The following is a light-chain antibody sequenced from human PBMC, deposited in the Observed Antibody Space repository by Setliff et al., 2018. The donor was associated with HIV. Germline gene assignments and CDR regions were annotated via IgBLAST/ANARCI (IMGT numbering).Light chain of an antibody. CDR1: SSDVGGYNL. V-gene: IGLV2-14*01. CDR2: DVS. CDR3: SSYTGRSTRV. J-gene: IGLJ1*01. Sequence: QSALTQPASVSGSPGQSITISCNGTSSDVGGYNLVSWYQQHPGKAPKLMIYDVSDRPSGVSNRFSGSKSGNTASLTISGLQAEDEADYYCSSYTGRSTRVFGTGTKVTVL.